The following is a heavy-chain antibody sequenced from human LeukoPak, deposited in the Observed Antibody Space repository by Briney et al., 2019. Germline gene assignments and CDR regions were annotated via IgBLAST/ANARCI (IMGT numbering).Heavy chain of an antibody. CDR2: INTNTGNP. CDR1: GYTFTSYA. CDR3: AVPRYYYDSSGYYDAFDI. J-gene: IGHJ3*02. V-gene: IGHV7-4-1*02. D-gene: IGHD3-22*01. Sequence: ASVKVSCKASGYTFTSYAMNWVRQAPGQGLEWMGWINTNTGNPTHAQGFTGRFVFSMDTSVSTAYLQISSLKAEDTAVYYCAVPRYYYDSSGYYDAFDIWGQGTMVTVSS.